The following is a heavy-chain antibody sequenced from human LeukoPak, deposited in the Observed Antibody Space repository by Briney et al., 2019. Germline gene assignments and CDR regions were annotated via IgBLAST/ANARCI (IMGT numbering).Heavy chain of an antibody. V-gene: IGHV3-21*04. CDR3: ARRKEQWLVGDAFDI. Sequence: GGSLRLSCAASGFTFSSFSMNWVRQAPGRGLEWVSSIRPSGDNTYYGDSVKGRFTISGDNSKNTLYLQMNSLRAADTAVYYCARRKEQWLVGDAFDIWGQGTMVTVSS. J-gene: IGHJ3*02. CDR1: GFTFSSFS. D-gene: IGHD6-19*01. CDR2: IRPSGDNT.